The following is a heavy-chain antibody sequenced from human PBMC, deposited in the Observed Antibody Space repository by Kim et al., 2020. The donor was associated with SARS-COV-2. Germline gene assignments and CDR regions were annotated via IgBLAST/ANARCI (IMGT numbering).Heavy chain of an antibody. V-gene: IGHV3-48*03. Sequence: DSVKGRFTISRDNAKNSLYLQMNSLRAEDTAVYYCARGRVLFYGDYFFDYWGQGTLVTVSS. D-gene: IGHD4-17*01. CDR3: ARGRVLFYGDYFFDY. J-gene: IGHJ4*02.